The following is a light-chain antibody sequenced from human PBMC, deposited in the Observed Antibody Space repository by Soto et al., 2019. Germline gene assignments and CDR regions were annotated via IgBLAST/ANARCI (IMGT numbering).Light chain of an antibody. Sequence: DIQMTQSPSSLSASVGDRVTITCRSSQAIAKSLNWYQQKPGEAPKLLIFAASTLQYGVPSRFGGRASSTEFTLTISGLQPEDFATYDCQQGFTSAAFTFGQGTKLVIK. CDR2: AAS. CDR3: QQGFTSAAFT. V-gene: IGKV1-39*01. J-gene: IGKJ2*01. CDR1: QAIAKS.